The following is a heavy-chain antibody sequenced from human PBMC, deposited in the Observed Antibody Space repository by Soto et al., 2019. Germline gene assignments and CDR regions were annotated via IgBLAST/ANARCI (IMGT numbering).Heavy chain of an antibody. CDR2: IIPIFGTA. CDR1: GGPLSSYA. Sequence: QVQLVQSGAEVKKPGSSVKVSCKASGGPLSSYAFTGVRQPLGQGFEGMGGIIPIFGTANYAQKFQGRVTITADKSTSTAYMELSSLRSEDTAVYYCAIGDRINYYYYYGMDVWGQGTTVTVSS. V-gene: IGHV1-69*06. CDR3: AIGDRINYYYYYGMDV. J-gene: IGHJ6*02.